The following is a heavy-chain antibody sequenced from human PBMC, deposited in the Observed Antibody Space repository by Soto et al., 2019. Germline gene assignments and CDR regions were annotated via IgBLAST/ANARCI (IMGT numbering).Heavy chain of an antibody. CDR3: AKVGGYGVYDPYFDY. D-gene: IGHD4-17*01. J-gene: IGHJ4*02. Sequence: QVQLVESGGGVVQPGRSLRLSCAASGFTFSSYGMHWVRQAPGKGLEWVAVISYDGSNKYYADSVKGRFTISRDNSKNTLYLQMNSLRAEDTAVYYCAKVGGYGVYDPYFDYWGQGTLVTVSS. CDR2: ISYDGSNK. CDR1: GFTFSSYG. V-gene: IGHV3-30*18.